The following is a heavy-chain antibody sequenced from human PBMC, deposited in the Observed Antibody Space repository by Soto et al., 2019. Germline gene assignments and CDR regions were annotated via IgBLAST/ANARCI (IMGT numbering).Heavy chain of an antibody. Sequence: EVQLVESGGGLVQPGGSLRLSCAASGFTFSSYSMNWVRQAPGKGLEWVSYISSSSSTIYYADSVKGRFTISRDNAKNSLYLQMNSLRAEDTAVYYCARGRFRGFDYRGQGTLVTVSS. J-gene: IGHJ4*02. V-gene: IGHV3-48*01. D-gene: IGHD3-10*01. CDR1: GFTFSSYS. CDR3: ARGRFRGFDY. CDR2: ISSSSSTI.